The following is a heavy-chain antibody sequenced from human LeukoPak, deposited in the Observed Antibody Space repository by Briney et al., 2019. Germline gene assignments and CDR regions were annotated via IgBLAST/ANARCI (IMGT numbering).Heavy chain of an antibody. Sequence: GGSLRLSCAAAGFTFSDSGMHWVRQASGKGLEWVGHIRSKADSYATVYAASVKGRFTITRDDSENTAYLQMNSLKTEDTAVYYCARAPHPYCSGGNCIYFDYWGQGTLVTVSS. CDR2: IRSKADSYAT. J-gene: IGHJ4*02. CDR1: GFTFSDSG. V-gene: IGHV3-73*01. D-gene: IGHD2-15*01. CDR3: ARAPHPYCSGGNCIYFDY.